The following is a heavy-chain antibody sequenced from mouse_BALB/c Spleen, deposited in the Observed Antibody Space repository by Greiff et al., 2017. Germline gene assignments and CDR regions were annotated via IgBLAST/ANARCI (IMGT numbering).Heavy chain of an antibody. CDR1: GDSITSGY. D-gene: IGHD2-4*01. V-gene: IGHV3-8*02. CDR3: ARAYDYDGWFAY. J-gene: IGHJ3*01. Sequence: EVKLVESGPSLVKPSQTLSLTCSVTGDSITSGYWNWIRKFPGNKLEYMGYISYSGSTYYNPSLKSRISITRDTSKNQYYLQLNSVTTEDTATYYCARAYDYDGWFAYWGQGTLVTVSA. CDR2: ISYSGST.